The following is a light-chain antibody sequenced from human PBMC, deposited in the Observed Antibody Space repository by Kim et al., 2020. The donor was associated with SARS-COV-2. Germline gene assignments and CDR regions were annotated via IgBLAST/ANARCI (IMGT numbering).Light chain of an antibody. Sequence: DIVLTQSPATLSLSPGERATLSCRASQTVSNNLAWYQQKPGQAPRLLIYGASTRATGIPARFSGSGSGTDFTLTISSLQPEDFAVYYCQQYHNWPPTFGQGTKVEIK. V-gene: IGKV3-15*01. CDR2: GAS. CDR3: QQYHNWPPT. CDR1: QTVSNN. J-gene: IGKJ1*01.